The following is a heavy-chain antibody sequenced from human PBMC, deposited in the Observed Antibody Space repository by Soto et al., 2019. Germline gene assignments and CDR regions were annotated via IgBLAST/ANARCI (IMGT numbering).Heavy chain of an antibody. CDR2: IWYDGSYT. V-gene: IGHV3-33*01. Sequence: QVQLVESGGGVVQPGRSLRLSCAASGFTFSSYDMHWVRQAPGKGLEWVAVIWYDGSYTYYADSVKGRFTISRDNSKNTLYLQMNSLRAEDTAVYYCARDVYCTSTTCSPLGYWGQGTLVTVSS. CDR3: ARDVYCTSTTCSPLGY. CDR1: GFTFSSYD. J-gene: IGHJ4*02. D-gene: IGHD2-2*01.